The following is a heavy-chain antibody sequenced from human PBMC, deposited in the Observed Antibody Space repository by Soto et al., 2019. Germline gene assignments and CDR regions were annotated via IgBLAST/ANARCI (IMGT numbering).Heavy chain of an antibody. D-gene: IGHD3-3*01. CDR2: ISSSSSTI. V-gene: IGHV3-48*02. J-gene: IGHJ6*02. Sequence: GALRLSCAASGFTFSSYSMNWVRQAPGKGLEWVSYISSSSSTIYYADSVKGRFTISRDNAKNSLYLQMNSLRDEDTAVYYCARDGRHYDFWSGYPDYGMDVWGQGTTVTVSS. CDR3: ARDGRHYDFWSGYPDYGMDV. CDR1: GFTFSSYS.